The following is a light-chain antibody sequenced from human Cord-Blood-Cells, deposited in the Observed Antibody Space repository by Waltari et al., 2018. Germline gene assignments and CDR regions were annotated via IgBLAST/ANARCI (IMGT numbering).Light chain of an antibody. CDR1: QSVLYSSNNKNY. Sequence: DIVMTQSPDSLAVSLGERAPINCKSSQSVLYSSNNKNYLAWYQQKPGQPTKLLIYWASTRESVVPDRFSGSGSGTDFTLTISSLQAEDVAVYYCQQYYSTPLTFGGGTKVEIK. V-gene: IGKV4-1*01. CDR3: QQYYSTPLT. J-gene: IGKJ4*01. CDR2: WAS.